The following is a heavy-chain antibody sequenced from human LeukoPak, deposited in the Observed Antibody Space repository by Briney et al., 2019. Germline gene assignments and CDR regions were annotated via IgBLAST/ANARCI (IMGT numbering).Heavy chain of an antibody. Sequence: SETLSLTCAVYDGSLSGYYWSWIRQPPGKGLEWIGEINHSGSTNYNPSLTSRVTISVDTSKNQVSLKLTSVTAADTAVYFCARGSRISMFGVTHMRGTFDIWGQGTTVTVSS. D-gene: IGHD3-3*01. CDR2: INHSGST. CDR3: ARGSRISMFGVTHMRGTFDI. J-gene: IGHJ3*02. V-gene: IGHV4-34*01. CDR1: DGSLSGYY.